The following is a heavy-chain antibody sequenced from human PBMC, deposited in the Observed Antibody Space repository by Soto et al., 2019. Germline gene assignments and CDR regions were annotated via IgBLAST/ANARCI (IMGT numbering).Heavy chain of an antibody. J-gene: IGHJ4*02. Sequence: QVQLVQSGAEVKRPESSMKVSCKPSGGTFNNYAINWVRQAPGQGLEWMGAIIPISGTTKYAQKFQGRVTITADKSTSTVYMDLSSLRSEDTAVYYCAWWGGRSCSGAVCFKKPFDFWGQGTLVTVSS. D-gene: IGHD2-8*02. CDR3: AWWGGRSCSGAVCFKKPFDF. CDR1: GGTFNNYA. V-gene: IGHV1-69*06. CDR2: IIPISGTT.